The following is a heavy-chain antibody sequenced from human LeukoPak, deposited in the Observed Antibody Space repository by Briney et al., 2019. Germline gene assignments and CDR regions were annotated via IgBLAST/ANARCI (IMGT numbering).Heavy chain of an antibody. CDR3: ARIGRYDFWSGYYPDWFDP. V-gene: IGHV4-59*01. Sequence: RSSETLSLTCAVYGGSISSYYWSWIRQPPGKGLEWIGYIYYSGSTNYNPSLKSRVTISVDTSKNQFSLKLSSVTAADTAVYYCARIGRYDFWSGYYPDWFDPWGQGTLVTVSS. CDR2: IYYSGST. D-gene: IGHD3-3*01. J-gene: IGHJ5*02. CDR1: GGSISSYY.